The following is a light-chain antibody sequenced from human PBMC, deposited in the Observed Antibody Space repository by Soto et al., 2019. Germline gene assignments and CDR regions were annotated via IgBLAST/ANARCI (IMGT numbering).Light chain of an antibody. J-gene: IGLJ2*01. CDR3: SSYTSSSTLEVV. CDR1: SSDVGGYNY. Sequence: QSALTQPASVSGSPGQSITISCTGTSSDVGGYNYVSWHQQHPGKAPKLVIYDVSNRPSGVSNRFSGSKSGNTASLTISGLQAEDEADYYCSSYTSSSTLEVVFGGGTKLTVI. CDR2: DVS. V-gene: IGLV2-14*01.